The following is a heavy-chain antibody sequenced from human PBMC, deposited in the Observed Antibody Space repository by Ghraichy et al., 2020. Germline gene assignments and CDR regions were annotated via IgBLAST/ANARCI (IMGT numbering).Heavy chain of an antibody. CDR3: ARGTSYSSGYYEDPAKLDY. V-gene: IGHV4-59*01. CDR2: IYYSGST. J-gene: IGHJ4*02. CDR1: GGSISSYY. D-gene: IGHD3-22*01. Sequence: SETLSLTCTVSGGSISSYYWSWIRQPPGKGLEWIGYIYYSGSTNYNPSLKSRVTISVDTSKNQFSLKLSSVTAADTAVYYCARGTSYSSGYYEDPAKLDYWGQGTLVTVSS.